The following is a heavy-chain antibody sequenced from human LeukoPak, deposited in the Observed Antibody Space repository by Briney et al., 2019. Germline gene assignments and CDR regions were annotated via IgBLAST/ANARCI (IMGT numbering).Heavy chain of an antibody. CDR2: IIPIFGTA. Sequence: ASVKVSCKASGGTFSSYAFSWVRQAPGQGLEWMGGIIPIFGTANYAQKFQGRVTITADESTNTAYMDLRRLRSEGTAVYYRAGGRPEYGQSWGEDFDIWGEGKMVIVSS. J-gene: IGHJ3*02. V-gene: IGHV1-69*13. D-gene: IGHD3-16*01. CDR1: GGTFSSYA. CDR3: AGGRPEYGQSWGEDFDI.